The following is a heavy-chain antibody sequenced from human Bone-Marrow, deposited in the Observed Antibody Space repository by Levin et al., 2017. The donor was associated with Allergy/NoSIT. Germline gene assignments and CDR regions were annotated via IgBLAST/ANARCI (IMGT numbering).Heavy chain of an antibody. J-gene: IGHJ4*02. D-gene: IGHD1-26*01. V-gene: IGHV3-23*01. CDR2: ISGRGFDS. CDR3: ARGFSAVGATTGLLDY. CDR1: GFTFSSFG. Sequence: TGGSLRLSCRVSGFTFSSFGMSWVRQAPGKGLEWVAAISGRGFDSYYRDSVKGRFTISRDNSKNTLYLQLNSLGVEDTAVYYCARGFSAVGATTGLLDYWGQGTLVTVSS.